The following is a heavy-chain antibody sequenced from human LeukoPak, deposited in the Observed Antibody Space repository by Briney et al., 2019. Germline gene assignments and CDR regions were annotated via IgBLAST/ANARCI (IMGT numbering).Heavy chain of an antibody. CDR1: GFTFSNYW. Sequence: PGGSLRLSCAASGFTFSNYWMSWVRQAPGKGLEGVAYIKQDGSEKYYVDSVKGRFTISRDNAKNSLYLQMNSLRAEDTAVYYCARVPRTYMDVWGKGTTVTVSS. V-gene: IGHV3-7*01. CDR3: ARVPRTYMDV. J-gene: IGHJ6*03. CDR2: IKQDGSEK.